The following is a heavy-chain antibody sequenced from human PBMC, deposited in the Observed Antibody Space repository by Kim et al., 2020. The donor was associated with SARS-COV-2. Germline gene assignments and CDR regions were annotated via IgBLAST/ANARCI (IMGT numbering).Heavy chain of an antibody. CDR2: ISYDGSNK. CDR3: AKESRLDSSGWAPFDY. J-gene: IGHJ4*01. CDR1: GFTFSSYG. D-gene: IGHD6-19*01. V-gene: IGHV3-30*18. Sequence: GGSLRLSCAASGFTFSSYGMHWVRQAPGKGLEWVAVISYDGSNKYYADSVKGRFTISRDNSKNTLYLQMNSLRAEDTAVYYCAKESRLDSSGWAPFDYWG.